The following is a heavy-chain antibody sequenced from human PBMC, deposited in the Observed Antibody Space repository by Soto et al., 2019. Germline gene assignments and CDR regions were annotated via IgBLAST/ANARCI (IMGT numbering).Heavy chain of an antibody. CDR1: GFTFSSYA. CDR3: AKESTITIFGVGPVAQPWRRPGTYYGMDV. J-gene: IGHJ6*02. CDR2: ISGSGGST. D-gene: IGHD3-3*01. V-gene: IGHV3-23*01. Sequence: GGSLRLSCAASGFTFSSYAMSWVRQAPGKGLEWVSAISGSGGSTYYADSVKGRFTISRDNSKNTLYLQMNSLRAEDTAVYYCAKESTITIFGVGPVAQPWRRPGTYYGMDVWGQGTTVTVSS.